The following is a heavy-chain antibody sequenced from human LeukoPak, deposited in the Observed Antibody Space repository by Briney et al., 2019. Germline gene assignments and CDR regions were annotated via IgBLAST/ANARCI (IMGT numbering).Heavy chain of an antibody. CDR2: INTDGSSA. J-gene: IGHJ4*02. D-gene: IGHD1-14*01. CDR1: GFTFSSYE. Sequence: PGGSLSLAWAAYGFTFSSYERSWVRQAPGKGLVWVARINTDGSSASYAGFVRGPHTISKDNAKSTLYLQMNSLRAEDTAVYYCARDSGTHISGFDYWGQGHLVTVSS. CDR3: ARDSGTHISGFDY. V-gene: IGHV3-74*01.